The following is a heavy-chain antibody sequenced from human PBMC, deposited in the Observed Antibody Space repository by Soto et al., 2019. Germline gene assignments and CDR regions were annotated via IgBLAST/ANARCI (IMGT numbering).Heavy chain of an antibody. D-gene: IGHD3-10*01. Sequence: SETLSLTCAVYGGSSSGYYWSWIRQPPGKGLEWIGEINHSGSTNYNPSLKSRVTISVDTSKNQFSLKLSSVTAADTAVYYCASSYGSGSYYYYYYGMDVWGQGTTVTVSS. CDR3: ASSYGSGSYYYYYYGMDV. CDR2: INHSGST. CDR1: GGSSSGYY. V-gene: IGHV4-34*01. J-gene: IGHJ6*02.